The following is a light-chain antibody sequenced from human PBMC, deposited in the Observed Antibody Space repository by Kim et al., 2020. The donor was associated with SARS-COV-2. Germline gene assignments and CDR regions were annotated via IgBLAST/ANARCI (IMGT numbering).Light chain of an antibody. CDR3: QQSYSTPWT. V-gene: IGKV1-39*01. CDR2: AAS. CDR1: QSISHY. Sequence: DIQMTQSPSSLSASVGDRVTITCRTSQSISHYLSWYQQKPGTAPKLLISAASSLQSGVPSRFSGTGSGTDFTLTISSLKPEDFATYYCQQSYSTPWTFGQGTKVDIK. J-gene: IGKJ1*01.